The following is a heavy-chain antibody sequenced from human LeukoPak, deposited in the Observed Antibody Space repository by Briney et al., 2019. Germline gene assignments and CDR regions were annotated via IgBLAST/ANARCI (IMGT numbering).Heavy chain of an antibody. D-gene: IGHD5/OR15-5a*01. V-gene: IGHV1-2*02. J-gene: IGHJ4*02. Sequence: GASVTVSYKASVYTFTGYYIRYVRQALGQGLEWMGWINPNTGDTKYAQKFQGRVTMTRDTSISTAYMELSRLRSDDTTVYYCARQSLRNFDYWGQGTLVTVSS. CDR3: ARQSLRNFDY. CDR2: INPNTGDT. CDR1: VYTFTGYY.